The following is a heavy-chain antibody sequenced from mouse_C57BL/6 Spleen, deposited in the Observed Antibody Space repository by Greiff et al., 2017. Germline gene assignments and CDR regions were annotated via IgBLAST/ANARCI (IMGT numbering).Heavy chain of an antibody. CDR3: ARENYSNRYYYAMDY. D-gene: IGHD2-5*01. Sequence: EVKVVESGPELVKPGASVKIPCKASGYTFTDYNMDWVKQSHGKSLEWIGDINPNNGGTIYNQKFKGKATLTVDKSSSTAYMELRSLTSEDTAVYYCARENYSNRYYYAMDYWGQGTSVTVSS. V-gene: IGHV1-18*01. CDR2: INPNNGGT. J-gene: IGHJ4*01. CDR1: GYTFTDYN.